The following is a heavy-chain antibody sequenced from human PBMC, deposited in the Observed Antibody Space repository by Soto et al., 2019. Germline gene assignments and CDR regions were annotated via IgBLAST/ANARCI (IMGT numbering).Heavy chain of an antibody. CDR3: ARDRGIAVAGIAYYFDY. Sequence: GGSLRLSCAASGFTFSSYAMHWVRQAPGKGLEWVAVISYDGSNKYYADSVKGRFTISRDNSKNTLYLQMNSLRAEDTAVYYCARDRGIAVAGIAYYFDYWGQGALVTVS. CDR1: GFTFSSYA. J-gene: IGHJ4*02. V-gene: IGHV3-30-3*01. D-gene: IGHD6-19*01. CDR2: ISYDGSNK.